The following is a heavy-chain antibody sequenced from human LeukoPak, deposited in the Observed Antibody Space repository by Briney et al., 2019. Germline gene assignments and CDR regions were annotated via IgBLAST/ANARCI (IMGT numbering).Heavy chain of an antibody. Sequence: SETLSLTCAVYGGSFSGYYWSWIRQPPGKGLEWIGEINHSGSTNYNPSLKSRVTISVDTSKNQFSLKLSSVTAADTAVYYCARRITMVRGALGSYYMDVWGKGTTVAVSS. CDR2: INHSGST. D-gene: IGHD3-10*01. V-gene: IGHV4-34*01. CDR1: GGSFSGYY. CDR3: ARRITMVRGALGSYYMDV. J-gene: IGHJ6*03.